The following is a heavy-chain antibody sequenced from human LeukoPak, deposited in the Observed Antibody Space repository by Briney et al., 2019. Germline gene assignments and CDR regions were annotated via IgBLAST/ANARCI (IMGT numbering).Heavy chain of an antibody. CDR2: IYYSGST. CDR3: ATGSLLWFGELSLYFDY. D-gene: IGHD3-10*01. CDR1: GGSISSSSYY. J-gene: IGHJ4*02. V-gene: IGHV4-39*07. Sequence: SETLSITCTVSGGSISSSSYYWGWIRQPPGKGLEWIGSIYYSGSTYYNPSLKSRVTISVDTSKNQFSLKLSSVTAADTAVYYCATGSLLWFGELSLYFDYWGQGTLVTVSS.